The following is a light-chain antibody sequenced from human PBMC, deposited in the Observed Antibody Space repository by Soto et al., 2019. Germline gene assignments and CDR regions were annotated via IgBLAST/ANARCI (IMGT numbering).Light chain of an antibody. V-gene: IGKV3-11*01. CDR3: QQRSNWPS. J-gene: IGKJ2*01. Sequence: EIVLTQSPATLSLSPGERATLSCRASQSVSNYLAWYQQKPGQPPRLIIYDASNRATGIPARFSGSGSGTDFTLTISSLEPEDCAVYYCQQRSNWPSFGQGTKLEIK. CDR1: QSVSNY. CDR2: DAS.